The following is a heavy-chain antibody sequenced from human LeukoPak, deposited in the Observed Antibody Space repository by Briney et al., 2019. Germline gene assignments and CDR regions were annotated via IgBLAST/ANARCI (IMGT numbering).Heavy chain of an antibody. V-gene: IGHV3-72*01. J-gene: IGHJ4*02. D-gene: IGHD5/OR15-5a*01. CDR3: ARRNSVTQGLDN. CDR2: IRNKANSYTT. CDR1: GFTFIDHY. Sequence: PGGSLRLSCAASGFTFIDHYMDWVRQAPGKGLEWIGRIRNKANSYTTEYAASVKGRFTVSRHDSKNSLFLQMNSLESEDTAVYYCARRNSVTQGLDNWGQGTLVTVSS.